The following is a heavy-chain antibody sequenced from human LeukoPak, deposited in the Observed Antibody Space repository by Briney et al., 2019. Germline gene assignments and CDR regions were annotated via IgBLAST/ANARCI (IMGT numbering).Heavy chain of an antibody. CDR1: GYTFTSYH. Sequence: ASVKVSCKASGYTFTSYHMRWVRQAPGQGLEIMGIINPSGGSTTYAQKFQGRVTMTRDTSTSTVYMELSSLRSEDTPVYYCAKLAAAGTAHYYFDYWGQGTLVTVSS. J-gene: IGHJ4*02. CDR2: INPSGGST. D-gene: IGHD6-13*01. CDR3: AKLAAAGTAHYYFDY. V-gene: IGHV1-46*01.